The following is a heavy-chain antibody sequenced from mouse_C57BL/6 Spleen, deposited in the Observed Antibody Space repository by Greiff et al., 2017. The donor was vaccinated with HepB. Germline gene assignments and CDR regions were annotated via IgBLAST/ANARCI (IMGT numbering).Heavy chain of an antibody. CDR1: GYAFTNYL. CDR2: INPGSGGT. CDR3: ARTSQYYYAMDY. V-gene: IGHV1-54*01. J-gene: IGHJ4*01. Sequence: QVQLQQSGAELVRPGTSVKVSCKASGYAFTNYLIEWVKQRPGQGLEWIGVINPGSGGTNYNEKFKGKATLTADKSSSTAYMQLSSLTSEDSAVYFCARTSQYYYAMDYWGQGTSVTVSS.